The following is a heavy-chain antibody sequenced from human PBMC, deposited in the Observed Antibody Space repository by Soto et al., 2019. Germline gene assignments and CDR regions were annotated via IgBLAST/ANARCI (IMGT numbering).Heavy chain of an antibody. CDR1: DGSFTGFH. V-gene: IGHV4-34*01. CDR3: ARGVPFGHYSMDV. Sequence: SETLSLTCAVYDGSFTGFHWTWVRRPPGKGLEWIGEIKHSGSTNYNPSLTRRVTISVDTSKNQFSLKLNSVTAADTAVYYCARGVPFGHYSMDVWGQGTTVTVSS. CDR2: IKHSGST. D-gene: IGHD3-3*01. J-gene: IGHJ6*02.